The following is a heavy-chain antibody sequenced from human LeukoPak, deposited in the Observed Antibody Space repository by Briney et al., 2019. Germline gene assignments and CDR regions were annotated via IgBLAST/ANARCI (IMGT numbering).Heavy chain of an antibody. CDR2: ISGTSTTT. V-gene: IGHV3-11*04. J-gene: IGHJ6*03. D-gene: IGHD1-7*01. CDR3: ARAKTTHAYYMDV. CDR1: GFTFSDYY. Sequence: PGGSLRLSCAASGFTFSDYYMSSIRQAPGKGLDCLSDISGTSTTTYYADSVKGRSTISRDNAKNSLYLQMSSLRAEDTAVYYCARAKTTHAYYMDVWGKGTTVTVSS.